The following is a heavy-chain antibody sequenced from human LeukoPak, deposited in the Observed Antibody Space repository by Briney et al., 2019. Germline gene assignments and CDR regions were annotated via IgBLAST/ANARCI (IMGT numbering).Heavy chain of an antibody. J-gene: IGHJ4*02. V-gene: IGHV3-53*01. D-gene: IGHD2-21*02. CDR3: ARVVTAIPHFDY. CDR1: GFTFSSYA. CDR2: IYSGGST. Sequence: PGGSLRLSCTASGFTFSSYAMSWVRQAPGKGLEWVSVIYSGGSTYYADSVKGRFTISRDNSKNTLYLQMNSLRAEDTAVYYCARVVTAIPHFDYWGQGTLVTVSS.